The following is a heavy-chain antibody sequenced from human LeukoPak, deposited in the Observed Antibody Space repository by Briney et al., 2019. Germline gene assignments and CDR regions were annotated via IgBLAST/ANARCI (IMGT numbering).Heavy chain of an antibody. V-gene: IGHV4-34*01. CDR1: GGSISSYY. CDR2: INHSGST. Sequence: KPSETLSLTCTVSGGSISSYYWSWIRQPPGKGLEWIGEINHSGSTNYNPSLKSRVTISVDTSKNQFSLKLSSVTAADTAVYYCARGSGGYYVYYFDYWGQGTLVTVSS. CDR3: ARGSGGYYVYYFDY. D-gene: IGHD3-22*01. J-gene: IGHJ4*02.